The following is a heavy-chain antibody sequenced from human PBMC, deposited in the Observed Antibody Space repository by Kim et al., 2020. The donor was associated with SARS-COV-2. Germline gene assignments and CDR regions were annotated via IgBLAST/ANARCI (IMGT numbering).Heavy chain of an antibody. J-gene: IGHJ3*02. CDR3: AREGRGYDSSGVYAFDI. CDR1: GGTFSSYA. D-gene: IGHD3-22*01. Sequence: SVKVSCKASGGTFSSYAISWVRQAPGQGLEWMGGIIPIFGTANYAQKLQGRVTITADESTSTAYMELSSLRSEDTAVYYCAREGRGYDSSGVYAFDIWGQGTMVTVSS. V-gene: IGHV1-69*13. CDR2: IIPIFGTA.